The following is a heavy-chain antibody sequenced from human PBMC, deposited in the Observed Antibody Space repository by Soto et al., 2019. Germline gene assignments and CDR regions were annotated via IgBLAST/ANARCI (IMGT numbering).Heavy chain of an antibody. CDR3: ARDGSDSYGLDV. CDR2: IYNGGNT. CDR1: GGSISSYY. Sequence: PSETLSLTCTVSGGSISSYYWSWSRQSAGKGLEWIGRIYNGGNTQYNPSLKSRVTMSADTSKNQFSLRLNSVTAADTAVYYCARDGSDSYGLDVWGQGXTVTVSS. J-gene: IGHJ6*02. D-gene: IGHD3-10*01. V-gene: IGHV4-4*07.